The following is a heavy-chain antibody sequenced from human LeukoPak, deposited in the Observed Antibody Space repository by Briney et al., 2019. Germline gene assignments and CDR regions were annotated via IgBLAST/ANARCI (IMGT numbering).Heavy chain of an antibody. V-gene: IGHV1-2*02. CDR3: ARDGIVVVPAAVLRDYYYYYMDV. Sequence: GASVKVSCKASGYTFTGYYMHWVRQAPGQGLEWMGWINPNSGGTNYAQKFQGRVTMTRDTSISTAYMELSRLRSDDTAVYYCARDGIVVVPAAVLRDYYYYYMDVWGKGTTVTVSS. D-gene: IGHD2-2*01. CDR2: INPNSGGT. J-gene: IGHJ6*03. CDR1: GYTFTGYY.